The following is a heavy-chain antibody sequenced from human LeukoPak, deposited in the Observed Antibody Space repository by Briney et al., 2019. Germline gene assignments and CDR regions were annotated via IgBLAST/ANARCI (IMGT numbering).Heavy chain of an antibody. D-gene: IGHD1-26*01. J-gene: IGHJ4*02. V-gene: IGHV1-3*01. CDR3: ARDSGSGNNDY. Sequence: ASVKVSCKASGYTFTSYDINWVRQAPGQRLEWMGWISAGNGNTKYSQNFQGRVTFISNTSATTAFMGLSSLRSEDAAVYYCARDSGSGNNDYWGQGTLVTVSS. CDR1: GYTFTSYD. CDR2: ISAGNGNT.